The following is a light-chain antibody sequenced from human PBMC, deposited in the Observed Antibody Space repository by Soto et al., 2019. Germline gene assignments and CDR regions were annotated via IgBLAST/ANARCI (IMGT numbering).Light chain of an antibody. V-gene: IGKV1-5*03. Sequence: DIQMTQSPSTLSASVGDRVTITCRASQSISSWLAWYQQKPGTAPKLLIYEASTLESGVPSRFSGSRSGTEFTLTVSSLQPDDFATYYCQQYNDSFPYTFGQGTKLDIK. J-gene: IGKJ2*01. CDR2: EAS. CDR3: QQYNDSFPYT. CDR1: QSISSW.